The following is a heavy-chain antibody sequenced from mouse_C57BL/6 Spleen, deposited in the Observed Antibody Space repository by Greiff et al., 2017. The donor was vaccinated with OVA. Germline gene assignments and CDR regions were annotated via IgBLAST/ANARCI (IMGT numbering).Heavy chain of an antibody. J-gene: IGHJ3*01. Sequence: EVKLMESGGGLVKPGGSLKLSCAASGFTFSSYAMSWVRQTPEKRLEWVATISDGGSYTYYPDKVKGRFTISRDNAKNNLYLQMSHLKSEDTAMYYCARGPDGYYVWFAYWGQGTLVTVSA. CDR1: GFTFSSYA. V-gene: IGHV5-4*03. CDR3: ARGPDGYYVWFAY. D-gene: IGHD2-3*01. CDR2: ISDGGSYT.